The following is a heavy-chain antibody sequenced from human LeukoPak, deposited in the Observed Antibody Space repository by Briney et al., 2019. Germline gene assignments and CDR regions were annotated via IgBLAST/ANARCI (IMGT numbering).Heavy chain of an antibody. CDR1: GFTFSSYS. CDR2: ISAISTYI. D-gene: IGHD5-18*01. J-gene: IGHJ4*02. V-gene: IGHV3-21*01. Sequence: PGGSLRLSCAASGFTFSSYSMNWVRQAPGKGLEWVSSISAISTYIYYADPVKGQFSISRDNAKNSLFLQMNSLRAEDTALYYCARDRSTNSYAEYFFDYWGQGTLVTVSS. CDR3: ARDRSTNSYAEYFFDY.